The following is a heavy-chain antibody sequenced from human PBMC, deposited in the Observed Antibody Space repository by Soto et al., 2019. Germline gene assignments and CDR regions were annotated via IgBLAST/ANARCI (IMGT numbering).Heavy chain of an antibody. Sequence: GGSLRLSCAASGFTFSSYAMSWVRQAPEKVLEWVSAISGSGGSTYYADSVKGRFTISRDNSKSTLYLQMNSLRAEDTALYYCAKGRSYYYYYGVDVWGQGTTVTASS. V-gene: IGHV3-23*01. J-gene: IGHJ6*02. CDR1: GFTFSSYA. CDR2: ISGSGGST. CDR3: AKGRSYYYYYGVDV.